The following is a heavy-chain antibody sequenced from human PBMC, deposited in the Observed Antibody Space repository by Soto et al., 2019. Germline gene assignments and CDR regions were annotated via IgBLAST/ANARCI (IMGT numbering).Heavy chain of an antibody. Sequence: EVQMVESGGGLVQPGGSLRLSCAASGFIFSSFWMTWVRQAPGKGLEWVANIKQDGSEKYYVDSVKGRFTISRDNAKNSLFLQRNSLTAEDTAVYYCATLRYFDSLLPGFDYWGQGTLVTVSS. CDR2: IKQDGSEK. V-gene: IGHV3-7*01. D-gene: IGHD3-9*01. CDR1: GFIFSSFW. CDR3: ATLRYFDSLLPGFDY. J-gene: IGHJ4*02.